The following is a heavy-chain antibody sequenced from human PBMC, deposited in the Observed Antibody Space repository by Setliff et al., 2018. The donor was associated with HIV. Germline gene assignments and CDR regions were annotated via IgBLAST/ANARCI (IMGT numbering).Heavy chain of an antibody. D-gene: IGHD3-3*01. J-gene: IGHJ5*02. CDR1: GGSFYTYA. V-gene: IGHV1-69*13. Sequence: SVKVSCKASGGSFYTYAFTWVRQAPGQGLEWVGGIVPVFRTVNYAQKLQGRVTITADESASTSYMELNSLTSDDTAVYYCARGPKKGVDILPPDSWGQGTLVTVSS. CDR2: IVPVFRTV. CDR3: ARGPKKGVDILPPDS.